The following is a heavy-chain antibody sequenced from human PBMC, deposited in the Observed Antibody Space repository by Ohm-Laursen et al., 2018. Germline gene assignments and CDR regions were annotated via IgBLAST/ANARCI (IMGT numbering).Heavy chain of an antibody. CDR3: ARGLWWLDP. Sequence: PPGTLSLTCAVSGYSISSGYFWGWIRQPPGKGLEWIGTIYHSGSTYYNPSLKSRVTISVDTSKNQFSLKLSSVTAADTALYYCARGLWWLDPWGQGTLVTVSS. J-gene: IGHJ5*02. CDR2: IYHSGST. CDR1: GYSISSGYF. V-gene: IGHV4-38-2*01.